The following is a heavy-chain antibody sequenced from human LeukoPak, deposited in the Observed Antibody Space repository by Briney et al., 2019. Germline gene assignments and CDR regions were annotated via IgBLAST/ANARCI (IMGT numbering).Heavy chain of an antibody. CDR2: IIPIFGTA. J-gene: IGHJ2*01. D-gene: IGHD2-21*02. CDR3: ARDSTCGGDLCRYWYFDL. Sequence: KVSCKASGGPFSSYAISWVRQAPGQGIEWMGGIIPIFGTANYAQKFQGRVTITTDESTSTAYMELSSLRSEDTAVYYCARDSTCGGDLCRYWYFDLWGRGTLVTVSS. V-gene: IGHV1-69*05. CDR1: GGPFSSYA.